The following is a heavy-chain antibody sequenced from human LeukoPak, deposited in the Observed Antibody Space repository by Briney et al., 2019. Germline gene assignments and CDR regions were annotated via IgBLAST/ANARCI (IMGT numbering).Heavy chain of an antibody. CDR2: IGGSDANT. D-gene: IGHD2-2*01. V-gene: IGHV3-23*01. CDR3: ATHHTSRYSHYYFDF. J-gene: IGHJ4*02. Sequence: GGSLRLSCAASGFTFSSYSMNWVRQAPGKGLEWVSAIGGSDANTYYADSVKGRFAISRDNSKNTLYLQMNSLRAEDTAVYYCATHHTSRYSHYYFDFWGQGTLVTVSS. CDR1: GFTFSSYS.